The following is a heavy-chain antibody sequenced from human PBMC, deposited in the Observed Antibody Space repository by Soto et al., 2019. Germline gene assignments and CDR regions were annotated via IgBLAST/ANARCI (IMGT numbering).Heavy chain of an antibody. CDR2: ISSSSSTI. Sequence: GGSLRLSCAASGFTFSSYSMNWVRQAPGKGLEWVSYISSSSSTIYYADSVKGRFTISRDNAKNTLYLQMNSLRAEDTAVYYCAKRATGTYFDYWGQGTLVTVSS. V-gene: IGHV3-48*01. D-gene: IGHD1-1*01. CDR1: GFTFSSYS. J-gene: IGHJ4*02. CDR3: AKRATGTYFDY.